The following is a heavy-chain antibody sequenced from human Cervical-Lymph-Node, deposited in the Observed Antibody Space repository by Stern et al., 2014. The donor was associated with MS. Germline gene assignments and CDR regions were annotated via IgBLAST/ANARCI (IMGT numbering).Heavy chain of an antibody. Sequence: QVQLQESGPGLVKPSQTLSLTCTVSGGSISSGGFFWAWIRKPAGSGLEWIGRILTSGSTQYNASLKSRVAISLDTSKNQFSLELSSVTAADTAVYFCARDCGGDCYPYYFYGMDVWGQGTTVTVSS. CDR2: ILTSGST. CDR3: ARDCGGDCYPYYFYGMDV. CDR1: GGSISSGGFF. D-gene: IGHD2-21*02. V-gene: IGHV4-61*02. J-gene: IGHJ6*02.